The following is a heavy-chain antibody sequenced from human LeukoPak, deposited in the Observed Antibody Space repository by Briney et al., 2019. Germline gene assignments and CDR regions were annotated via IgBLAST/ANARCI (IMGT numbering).Heavy chain of an antibody. Sequence: GGSLRLSCEASGFTFSSYIMNWVRQAPGKGLEWVSSISGSSSYIFYADSVKGRFTISRDNAKNSMYLQMDGLRAEDTAVYYCARELSVWYAGDYWGQETLVTVSS. CDR3: ARELSVWYAGDY. D-gene: IGHD6-19*01. V-gene: IGHV3-21*01. J-gene: IGHJ4*02. CDR2: ISGSSSYI. CDR1: GFTFSSYI.